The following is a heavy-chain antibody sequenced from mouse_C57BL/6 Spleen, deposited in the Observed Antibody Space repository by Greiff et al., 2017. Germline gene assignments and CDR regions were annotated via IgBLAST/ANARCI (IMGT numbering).Heavy chain of an antibody. V-gene: IGHV10-1*01. CDR3: VRHVMDY. J-gene: IGHJ4*01. Sequence: DVKLVESGGGLVQPKGSLKLSCAASGFSFNTYAMNWVRQAPGKGLEWVARIRSKSNNYATYYADSVKDRFTISRDDSESMLYLQMNNLKTEDTAMYYCVRHVMDYWGQGTSVTVSS. CDR1: GFSFNTYA. CDR2: IRSKSNNYAT.